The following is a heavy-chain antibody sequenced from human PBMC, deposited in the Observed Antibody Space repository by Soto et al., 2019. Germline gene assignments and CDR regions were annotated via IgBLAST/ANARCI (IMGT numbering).Heavy chain of an antibody. CDR1: GFTVSSNY. V-gene: IGHV3-66*01. J-gene: IGHJ6*02. D-gene: IGHD1-26*01. CDR3: ARDSAAEVNNYYYYYGMDV. Sequence: GGSLRLSCAASGFTVSSNYMSWVRQAPGKGLEWVSVIYSGGSTYYADSVKGRFTISRDNSKNTLYLQMNSLRAEDTAVYYCARDSAAEVNNYYYYYGMDVWGQGTTVTVSS. CDR2: IYSGGST.